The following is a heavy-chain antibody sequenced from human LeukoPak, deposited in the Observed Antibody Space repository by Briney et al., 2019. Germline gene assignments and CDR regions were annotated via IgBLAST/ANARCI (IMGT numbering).Heavy chain of an antibody. CDR1: GDSISSGSHF. Sequence: PSETLSLTCNVSGDSISSGSHFWNWIRQSPGKGLEWIGDIYYSGMANYNSSLQSRVTMSVDTSKNQFSLTLSSVTAADTAIYYCARRQYHYYGMDVWGQGTTVTVSS. V-gene: IGHV4-61*01. CDR3: ARRQYHYYGMDV. CDR2: IYYSGMA. D-gene: IGHD2-2*01. J-gene: IGHJ6*02.